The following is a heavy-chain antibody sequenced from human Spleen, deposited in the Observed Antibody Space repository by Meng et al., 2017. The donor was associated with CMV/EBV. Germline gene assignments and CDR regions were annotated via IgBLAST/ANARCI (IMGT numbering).Heavy chain of an antibody. CDR1: GFTFSNYA. CDR3: AKARAGTVYVFDI. Sequence: GESLKISCAAAGFTFSNYALSWVRQAPGKGLEWVSVIYSDGTSTNYADSVRGRFTISRDNSKNTLYLQMNSLRAEDTAVYYCAKARAGTVYVFDIWGQGTMVTVS. D-gene: IGHD1/OR15-1a*01. CDR2: IYSDGTST. J-gene: IGHJ3*02. V-gene: IGHV3-23*03.